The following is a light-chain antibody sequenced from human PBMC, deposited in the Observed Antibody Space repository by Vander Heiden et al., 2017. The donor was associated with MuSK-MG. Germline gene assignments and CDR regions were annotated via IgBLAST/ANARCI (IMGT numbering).Light chain of an antibody. V-gene: IGKV4-1*01. CDR2: WAS. CDR1: QSVLYSSNNKNY. CDR3: QQYYGSPFT. J-gene: IGKJ3*01. Sequence: DIVMTQSPDSLAVSLGERATINCKSSQSVLYSSNNKNYLAWYQQKPGQPPKLLIYWASTRESGVPDRFSGSGSGTDFTLTISSLQAEDVAVYYCQQYYGSPFTVGPGTKVDIK.